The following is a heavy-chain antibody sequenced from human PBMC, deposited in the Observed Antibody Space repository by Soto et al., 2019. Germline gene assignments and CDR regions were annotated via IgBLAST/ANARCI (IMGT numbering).Heavy chain of an antibody. CDR2: IYYSGST. CDR3: ARDNGIMTDD. Sequence: SETLALTCTVSGGSISSYYWSWIRQPPGKGLEWIGYIYYSGSTNYNPSLKSRVTISVDTSKNQFSLKLSSVTAADTAVYYCARDNGIMTDDWGQGTLVTVSS. V-gene: IGHV4-59*01. D-gene: IGHD3-16*01. J-gene: IGHJ4*02. CDR1: GGSISSYY.